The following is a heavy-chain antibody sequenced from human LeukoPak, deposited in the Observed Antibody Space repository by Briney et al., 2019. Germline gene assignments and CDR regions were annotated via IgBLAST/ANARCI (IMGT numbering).Heavy chain of an antibody. V-gene: IGHV3-30*01. CDR2: ISYDGSNK. D-gene: IGHD6-6*01. J-gene: IGHJ3*02. Sequence: SGGSLRLSCAASGFTFSSYAMHWVRQAPGKGLEWVAVISYDGSNKYYADSVKGRFTISRDNSKNTLYLQMNSLRAEDTAVYYCASAAARLAAAFDIWGQGTMVTVSS. CDR3: ASAAARLAAAFDI. CDR1: GFTFSSYA.